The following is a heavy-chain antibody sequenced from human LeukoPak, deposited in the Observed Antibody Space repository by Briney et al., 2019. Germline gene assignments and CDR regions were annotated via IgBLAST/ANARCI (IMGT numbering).Heavy chain of an antibody. CDR2: NSGSGGST. V-gene: IGHV3-23*01. CDR3: AKEAVEYSSSATDY. J-gene: IGHJ4*02. D-gene: IGHD6-6*01. Sequence: GGSLRLSCAASGFTFSSYAMSWVRQAPGKGLEWVSANSGSGGSTYYADSVKGRFTISRDNSKNTLYLQMNSPRAEDTAVYYCAKEAVEYSSSATDYWGQGTLVTVSS. CDR1: GFTFSSYA.